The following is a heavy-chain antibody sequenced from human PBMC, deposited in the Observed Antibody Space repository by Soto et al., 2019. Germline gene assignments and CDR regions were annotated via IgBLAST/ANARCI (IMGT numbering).Heavy chain of an antibody. V-gene: IGHV4-59*01. Sequence: SETLSLTCTVSGNSITTYYWSWIRQPPGKGLEWIGYIYYSGSTNYNPSLKSRVTISVDTSTNQFSLTLSSVTAADTAVYYCARVLFGRGNWFDPWGQGTLVTVSS. J-gene: IGHJ5*02. CDR1: GNSITTYY. D-gene: IGHD3-3*01. CDR3: ARVLFGRGNWFDP. CDR2: IYYSGST.